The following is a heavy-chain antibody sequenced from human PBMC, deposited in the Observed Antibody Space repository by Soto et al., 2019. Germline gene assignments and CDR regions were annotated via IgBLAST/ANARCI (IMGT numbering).Heavy chain of an antibody. CDR2: ITSGIRT. D-gene: IGHD6-13*01. J-gene: IGHJ4*02. CDR1: GFAFSSYD. V-gene: IGHV3-23*01. CDR3: ARPPRMAAAAPLFDY. Sequence: GGSLRLSCAASGFAFSSYDMNWVRQAPGKGLEWVSAITSGIRTYYADSVKGRFTISRDNSKNTLYLQMNSLRAEDTAVYYCARPPRMAAAAPLFDYWGQGTLVTVSS.